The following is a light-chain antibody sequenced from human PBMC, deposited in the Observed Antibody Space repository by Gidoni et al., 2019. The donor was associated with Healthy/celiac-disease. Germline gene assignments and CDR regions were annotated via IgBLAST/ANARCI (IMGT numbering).Light chain of an antibody. CDR1: SSDVGGYNY. CDR3: SSYTSSSTLLLV. V-gene: IGLV2-14*01. Sequence: QSALTQPASVSGSPGQSFPISCTGTSSDVGGYNYVSWYQQHPGKAPKLMIYDVSNRPSGVSNRFSGSKSGNTASLTISGLQAEDEADYYCSSYTSSSTLLLVFGTGTKVTVL. J-gene: IGLJ1*01. CDR2: DVS.